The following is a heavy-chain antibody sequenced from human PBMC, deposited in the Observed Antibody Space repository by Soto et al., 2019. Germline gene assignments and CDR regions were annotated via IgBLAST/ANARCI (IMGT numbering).Heavy chain of an antibody. J-gene: IGHJ4*02. V-gene: IGHV3-30*18. CDR3: AKEGPITNWYFDY. CDR2: ISYDGNVA. Sequence: QVQLVESGGGVVQPGRSLRLSCAASGFTFSNYGMHLVRQTPGKGLEWVIVISYDGNVAYYADSVKGRFTSSRDNSKNTLYLQMNSLRTEDTAMYYCAKEGPITNWYFDYWGQGSLVTVSS. D-gene: IGHD1-1*01. CDR1: GFTFSNYG.